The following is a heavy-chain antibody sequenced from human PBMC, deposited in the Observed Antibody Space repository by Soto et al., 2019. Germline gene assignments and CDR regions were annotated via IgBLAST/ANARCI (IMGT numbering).Heavy chain of an antibody. V-gene: IGHV4-39*01. Sequence: SETLSLTCTVSGGSISSSSYYWGWIRQPPGKGLEWIGNVYYGGSTYYNPSLKSRVTISVETSKSQFSLKLSSVTAADTAVYYCAGGDYYHSSGYYFYYYTKDVWGQGTTVTV. J-gene: IGHJ6*02. CDR3: AGGDYYHSSGYYFYYYTKDV. D-gene: IGHD3-22*01. CDR2: VYYGGST. CDR1: GGSISSSSYY.